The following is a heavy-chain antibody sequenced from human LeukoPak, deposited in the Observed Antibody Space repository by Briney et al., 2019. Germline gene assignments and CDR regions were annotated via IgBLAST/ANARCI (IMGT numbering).Heavy chain of an antibody. CDR1: GFTFSSYA. J-gene: IGHJ6*03. V-gene: IGHV3-23*01. CDR3: ARRDENDFWSGYYGGNYYYYYMDV. Sequence: PGGSLRLSCAASGFTFSSYAMSWVRQAPGKGLEWVSAISGSGGSTYYADSVKGRFTISRDNAKNSLYLQMNSLRAEDTAVYYCARRDENDFWSGYYGGNYYYYYMDVWGKGTTVTVSS. CDR2: ISGSGGST. D-gene: IGHD3-3*01.